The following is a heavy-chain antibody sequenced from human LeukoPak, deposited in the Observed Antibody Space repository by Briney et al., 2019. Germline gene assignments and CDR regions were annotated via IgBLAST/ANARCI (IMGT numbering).Heavy chain of an antibody. CDR1: GYTFTIYY. CDR3: ARNPSDCTSTSCDNDF. D-gene: IGHD2-2*02. J-gene: IGHJ4*02. CDR2: INPNSGGT. Sequence: ASVKVSCKASGYTFTIYYMHWVRQAPGQGLEWMGGINPNSGGTSYARRFQGRVTMTGDTSISTAYMELSRLTADDTAVYYCARNPSDCTSTSCDNDFWGQRTLVTVST. V-gene: IGHV1-2*02.